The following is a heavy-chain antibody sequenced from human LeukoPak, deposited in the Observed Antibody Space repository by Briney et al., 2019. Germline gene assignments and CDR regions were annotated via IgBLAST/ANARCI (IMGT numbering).Heavy chain of an antibody. CDR3: AKVFEVRGARRPKDY. CDR1: GSTFSDYG. Sequence: GGSLRLSCAASGSTFSDYGMHWVRRAPGKGLEWVALISYDGGNKFYADSVRDRFTISRDNSKNTLFLQMNSLRIEDTAVYYCAKVFEVRGARRPKDYWGQGTLVIVSS. D-gene: IGHD3-10*01. CDR2: ISYDGGNK. J-gene: IGHJ4*02. V-gene: IGHV3-30*18.